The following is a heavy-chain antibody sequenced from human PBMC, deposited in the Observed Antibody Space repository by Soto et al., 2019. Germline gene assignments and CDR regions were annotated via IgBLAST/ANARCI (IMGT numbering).Heavy chain of an antibody. CDR3: ARLLTPKRFLEGGPYYFDY. Sequence: GASVKVSCKASGGTFSSYTISWVRQAPGQGLEWMGRIIPILGIANYAQKFQGRVTITADKSTSTAYMELSSLRSEDTAVYYCARLLTPKRFLEGGPYYFDYWGQGTLVTVSS. V-gene: IGHV1-69*02. J-gene: IGHJ4*02. CDR2: IIPILGIA. CDR1: GGTFSSYT. D-gene: IGHD3-3*01.